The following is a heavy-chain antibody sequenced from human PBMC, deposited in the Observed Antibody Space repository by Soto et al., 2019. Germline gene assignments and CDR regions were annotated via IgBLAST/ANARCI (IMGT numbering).Heavy chain of an antibody. D-gene: IGHD2-15*01. J-gene: IGHJ5*02. CDR3: ARPQVVVAATVPVQFDP. CDR1: GFTFRSYA. V-gene: IGHV3-23*01. CDR2: ISGSGIST. Sequence: GGSLRLSCAASGFTFRSYAMSWVRQAPGKGLEWVSGISGSGISTHYADSVKGRFTISRDNSKNTLYLQMNSLRAEDTAVYYCARPQVVVAATVPVQFDPWGQGTLVTVSS.